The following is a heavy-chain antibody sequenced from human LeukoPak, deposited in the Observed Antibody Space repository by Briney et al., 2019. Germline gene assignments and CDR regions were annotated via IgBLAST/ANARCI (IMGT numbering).Heavy chain of an antibody. CDR2: IYYSGST. V-gene: IGHV4-39*01. CDR3: ARHLTVTTPFDH. D-gene: IGHD4-11*01. Sequence: SETLSLTCTVSGGSISSSSYYWGWIRQPPGKGLEWIGSIYYSGSTYYNPSLKSRVTISVDTSKNQFSLKLSSVTAADTAVYYCARHLTVTTPFDHWGQGTLVTVSS. CDR1: GGSISSSSYY. J-gene: IGHJ4*02.